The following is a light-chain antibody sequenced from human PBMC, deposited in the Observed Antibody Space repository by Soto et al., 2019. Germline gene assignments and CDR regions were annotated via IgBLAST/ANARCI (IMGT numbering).Light chain of an antibody. Sequence: QSVLTQPASVSGSPGQSITISCTGTSSDVAGYNYVSWYQQHPGKAPKLMIYEVSNRPSGVSHRFSGSKSGNTASLTISGLQAEAEADYSCNSYRSSNTLVFGGGTKLTVL. CDR3: NSYRSSNTLV. J-gene: IGLJ2*01. CDR2: EVS. CDR1: SSDVAGYNY. V-gene: IGLV2-14*01.